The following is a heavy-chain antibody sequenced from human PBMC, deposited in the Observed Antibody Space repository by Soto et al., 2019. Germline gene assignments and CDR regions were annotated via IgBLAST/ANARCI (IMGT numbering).Heavy chain of an antibody. CDR2: IFSNDEK. J-gene: IGHJ3*02. Sequence: QVTLKESGPVLVKPTENLTLTCTVSGFSLSNARMGVSWISQPPGKALEWLAHIFSNDEKAYSTSLKSRPTISKDTSNSQVVLTMANLDPVDTATYYCARIRRGGAFDIWGQGTMVTVSS. V-gene: IGHV2-26*01. CDR3: ARIRRGGAFDI. CDR1: GFSLSNARMG.